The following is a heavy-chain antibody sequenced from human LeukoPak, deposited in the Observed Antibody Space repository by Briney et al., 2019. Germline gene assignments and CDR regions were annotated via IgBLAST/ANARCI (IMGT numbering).Heavy chain of an antibody. CDR2: MNPNSGNT. V-gene: IGHV1-8*01. CDR3: ASYDSSGYYNFDY. J-gene: IGHJ4*02. Sequence: ASVKVSCKACGYTFTSYDSNWVRQATGQGLEWMGWMNPNSGNTGYAQKFQGRVTMTRNTSISTAYMELSSLRSEDTAVYYCASYDSSGYYNFDYWGQGTLVTVSS. CDR1: GYTFTSYD. D-gene: IGHD3-22*01.